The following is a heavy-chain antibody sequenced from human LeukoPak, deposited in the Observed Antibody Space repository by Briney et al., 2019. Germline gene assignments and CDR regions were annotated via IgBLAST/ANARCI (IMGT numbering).Heavy chain of an antibody. CDR3: ARDRGWFDP. D-gene: IGHD5-24*01. CDR2: IYSGGST. CDR1: GFTVSSNY. Sequence: TGGPLRLPCAASGFTVSSNYMSWVRQAPGRGLEWVSVIYSGGSTYYADSVKGRFTISRDNSKNTLYLQMNSLRAEDTAVYYCARDRGWFDPWGQGTLVTVSS. V-gene: IGHV3-53*01. J-gene: IGHJ5*02.